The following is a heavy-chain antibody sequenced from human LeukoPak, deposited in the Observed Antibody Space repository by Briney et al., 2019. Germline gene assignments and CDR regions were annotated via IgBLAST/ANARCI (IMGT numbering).Heavy chain of an antibody. V-gene: IGHV4-39*07. Sequence: SETLSLTCTVSGGSISTSSYYWGWIRQPPGKGLEWIGNIYYSGSTYYNPSLKSRVTISVDTSKNQFSLKLTSVTAADTAVYYCAREMEDKSFSFGELRKNYYYMDVWGKGTTVTVSS. CDR1: GGSISTSSYY. CDR3: AREMEDKSFSFGELRKNYYYMDV. CDR2: IYYSGST. J-gene: IGHJ6*03. D-gene: IGHD3-10*01.